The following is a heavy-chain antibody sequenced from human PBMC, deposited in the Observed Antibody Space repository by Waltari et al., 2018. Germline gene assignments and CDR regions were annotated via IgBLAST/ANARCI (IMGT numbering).Heavy chain of an antibody. CDR1: DSSISNYF. J-gene: IGHJ4*02. CDR3: VRDGGAIFDY. V-gene: IGHV4-4*07. Sequence: QVQVQESAPGLVEPSETLSLTCPFSDSSISNYFWSWIRQPAGKGLEWIGRVYTSGSTNYNPSLKSRVTMSIDTSKNQFSLKLSSVTAADTAVYYCVRDGGAIFDYWGQGTLVTVSS. CDR2: VYTSGST. D-gene: IGHD3-10*01.